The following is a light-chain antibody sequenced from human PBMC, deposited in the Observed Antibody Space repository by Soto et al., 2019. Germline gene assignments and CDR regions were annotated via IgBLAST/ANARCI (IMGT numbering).Light chain of an antibody. V-gene: IGKV3-15*01. Sequence: EIELTQSPGTLSVSPGESAMLSCRASQGVGSNLAWYQQKPGQAPRLLIYGASTRATGIPVRFSGSGSGTYFILTISSLQSEDFAVYYCQPYNKWPPWTFGQGAKVDI. J-gene: IGKJ1*01. CDR2: GAS. CDR1: QGVGSN. CDR3: QPYNKWPPWT.